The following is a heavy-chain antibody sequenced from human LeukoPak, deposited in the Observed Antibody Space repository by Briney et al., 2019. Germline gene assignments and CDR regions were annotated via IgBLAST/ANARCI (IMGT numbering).Heavy chain of an antibody. V-gene: IGHV1-69*06. D-gene: IGHD2-2*01. CDR3: ASGKTDIVVVPATLRNYFFDY. CDR1: GGTFSSYD. Sequence: SMKVSCKASGGTFSSYDISWVRQAPGQGLEWMGGIIPMFGTANYAQKFQGRVTISADKSTSTAYMELSSLRSEDTAVYYCASGKTDIVVVPATLRNYFFDYWGQGTLVTVSS. J-gene: IGHJ4*02. CDR2: IIPMFGTA.